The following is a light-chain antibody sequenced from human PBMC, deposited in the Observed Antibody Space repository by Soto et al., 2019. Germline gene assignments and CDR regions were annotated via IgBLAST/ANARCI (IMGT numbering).Light chain of an antibody. CDR1: QSVGSD. CDR2: GAS. Sequence: EIVMTQSPATLSVSPGQRATLSCRASQSVGSDLAWYQQKPGQAPRLLIYGASTRATGIPARFSGRGSGTEFTLTISGLESEDFAVYYWQQSNNWPFTFGGGTKVEIQ. V-gene: IGKV3-15*01. J-gene: IGKJ4*01. CDR3: QQSNNWPFT.